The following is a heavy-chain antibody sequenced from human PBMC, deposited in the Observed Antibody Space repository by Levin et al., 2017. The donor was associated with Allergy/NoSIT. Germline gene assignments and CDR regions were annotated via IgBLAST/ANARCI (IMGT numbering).Heavy chain of an antibody. CDR2: IQPGDSDT. CDR3: ARQLADYAASRNCDS. Sequence: GGSLRLSCKASGSTFTTYWIGWVRQMPGKGLEWMGIIQPGDSDTSYSPSFQGQVTISADKSISTAYLQWSSLKASDTAMYYCARQLADYAASRNCDSWGQGTLVTVSS. D-gene: IGHD4-17*01. J-gene: IGHJ4*02. V-gene: IGHV5-51*01. CDR1: GSTFTTYW.